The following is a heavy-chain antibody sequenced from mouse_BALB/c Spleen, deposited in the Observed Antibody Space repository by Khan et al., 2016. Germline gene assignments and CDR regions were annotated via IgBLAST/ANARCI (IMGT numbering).Heavy chain of an antibody. V-gene: IGHV1-20*02. D-gene: IGHD1-1*01. CDR2: INHYNGDT. CDR3: AGDYGSPRGAMDY. Sequence: VQLQQPGPELVKPGASVKISCKASGYSFIGYFMNWVMQSPGKSLEWIGRINHYNGDTFYNQKFKGKATLTVDKSSSTAYMELRSLASEDSAVYYCAGDYGSPRGAMDYWGQGTSVTVSS. CDR1: GYSFIGYF. J-gene: IGHJ4*01.